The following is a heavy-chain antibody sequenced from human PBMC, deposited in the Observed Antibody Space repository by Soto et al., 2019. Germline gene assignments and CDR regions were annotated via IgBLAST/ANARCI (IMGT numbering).Heavy chain of an antibody. D-gene: IGHD1-1*01. Sequence: QVVLVESGGGVVQPGRSLRLSCAASGFVFSDYAMHWIRQAPGKGLEWLTFISFDGEDSYYADSVKGRFAISRDSYKNPLYLQTNSLRLEATAVYYCHISEHAYNAFDYWGRGTLVTVSS. V-gene: IGHV3-30*09. CDR3: HISEHAYNAFDY. CDR2: ISFDGEDS. CDR1: GFVFSDYA. J-gene: IGHJ4*02.